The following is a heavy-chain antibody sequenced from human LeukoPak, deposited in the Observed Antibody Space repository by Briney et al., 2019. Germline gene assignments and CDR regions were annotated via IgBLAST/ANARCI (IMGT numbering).Heavy chain of an antibody. Sequence: GGSLRLSCAASGFTFSSYWMHWVRQAPGKGLVWVSAISGSGGSTYYADSVKGRFTISRDNSKNTLYLQMNSLRAEDTAVYYCAKAYTSGSYFIDDAFDIWGQGTMVTASS. CDR3: AKAYTSGSYFIDDAFDI. J-gene: IGHJ3*02. V-gene: IGHV3-23*01. CDR1: GFTFSSYW. CDR2: ISGSGGST. D-gene: IGHD3-10*01.